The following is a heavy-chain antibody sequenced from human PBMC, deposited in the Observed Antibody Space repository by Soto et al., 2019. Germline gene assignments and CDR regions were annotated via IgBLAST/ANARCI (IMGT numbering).Heavy chain of an antibody. J-gene: IGHJ5*02. Sequence: QVQLVESGGGVVQPGRSLRLSCAASGFTFSSYGMHWVRQAPGKGLEWVAVIWYGGSNKYYADSVKGQFTISRDNSKNTLYLQMNSHRAEVTAVYYCAREDAEWLSLSWGQGTMVTVSS. CDR3: AREDAEWLSLS. D-gene: IGHD3-3*01. CDR1: GFTFSSYG. CDR2: IWYGGSNK. V-gene: IGHV3-33*01.